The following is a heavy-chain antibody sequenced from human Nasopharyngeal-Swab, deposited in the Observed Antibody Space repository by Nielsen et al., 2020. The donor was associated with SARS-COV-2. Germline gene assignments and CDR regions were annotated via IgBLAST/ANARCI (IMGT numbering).Heavy chain of an antibody. J-gene: IGHJ4*02. Sequence: WVRQGPGQGLEWMGWIDTNTGNPTYAQGFTGRFVFSSDTSVRTAYLQIRSLTAEDTAMYYCATGLLGYTYAFGNWGQGTLVTVSS. CDR3: ATGLLGYTYAFGN. V-gene: IGHV7-4-1*01. CDR2: IDTNTGNP. D-gene: IGHD5-18*01.